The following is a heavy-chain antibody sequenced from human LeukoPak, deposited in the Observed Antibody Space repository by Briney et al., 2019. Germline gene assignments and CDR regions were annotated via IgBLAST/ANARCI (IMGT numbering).Heavy chain of an antibody. V-gene: IGHV1-2*02. CDR2: INPNSGGT. J-gene: IGHJ4*02. CDR1: GYTFIDYE. D-gene: IGHD5-24*01. CDR3: ARNRDGLGY. Sequence: GASVKVSCKASGYTFIDYEIYWVRQAPGQGLEWMGWINPNSGGTNYAQKFQGRVTLTRDTSISTAYMELSRLRSDDTAVYYCARNRDGLGYWGRGTLVTVSS.